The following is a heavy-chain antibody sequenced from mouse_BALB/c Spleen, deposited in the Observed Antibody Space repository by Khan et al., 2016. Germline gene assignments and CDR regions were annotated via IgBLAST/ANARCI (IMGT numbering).Heavy chain of an antibody. CDR3: ARRYSHMYWYFDV. CDR2: ISHSGST. CDR1: GYSITSGY. V-gene: IGHV3-8*02. D-gene: IGHD6-1*01. Sequence: VQLQESGPSLVKPSQTLSLTCSVTGYSITSGYWNWIRKFPGHNLEYMGHISHSGSTYYNPSLKSRISITRDTSKNQYYLQLNSVTTADTATYCCARRYSHMYWYFDVWGAGTTVTVS. J-gene: IGHJ1*01.